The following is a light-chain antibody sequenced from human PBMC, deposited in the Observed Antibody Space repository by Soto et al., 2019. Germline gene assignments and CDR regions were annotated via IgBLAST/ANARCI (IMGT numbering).Light chain of an antibody. CDR1: QSVRSN. CDR3: QQYYNWPRT. V-gene: IGKV3-15*01. J-gene: IGKJ5*01. CDR2: GAS. Sequence: EIVLTQSPGTLALSPGERASLSCRASQSVRSNLAWYQQKPGQAPRLLFYGASTRATGLPARFSGTGSGTEFTLTINSLQAEDSAVYYCQQYYNWPRTFGQGTRLEI.